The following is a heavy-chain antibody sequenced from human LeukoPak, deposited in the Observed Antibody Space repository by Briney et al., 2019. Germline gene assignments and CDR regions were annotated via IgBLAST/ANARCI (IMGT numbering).Heavy chain of an antibody. D-gene: IGHD3-16*02. Sequence: PGGSLRLSCAASGFTFSSYAMSWVRQAPGKGLEWVSAISVSGGSTYYADSVKGRFTISRDNSKNTLFLQMNSLRAEDTAVYYCARHGVPVWGIYRYPFDYWGQGTLVTVSS. CDR2: ISVSGGST. CDR1: GFTFSSYA. J-gene: IGHJ4*02. CDR3: ARHGVPVWGIYRYPFDY. V-gene: IGHV3-23*01.